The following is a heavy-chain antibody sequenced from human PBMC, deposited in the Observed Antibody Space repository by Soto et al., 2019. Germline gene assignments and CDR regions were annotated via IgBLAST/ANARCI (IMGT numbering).Heavy chain of an antibody. D-gene: IGHD3-3*01. V-gene: IGHV1-46*01. CDR2: INPSGGST. Sequence: QVQLVQSGAEVKKPGASEKVSCKASGYTFTSYYMHWVRQAPGQGLEWMGIINPSGGSTSYAQKFQGRVTMTRDTSTSTVYMELSSLRSEDTAVYYCARDQGGPISLYGMDVWGQGTTVTVSS. CDR3: ARDQGGPISLYGMDV. J-gene: IGHJ6*02. CDR1: GYTFTSYY.